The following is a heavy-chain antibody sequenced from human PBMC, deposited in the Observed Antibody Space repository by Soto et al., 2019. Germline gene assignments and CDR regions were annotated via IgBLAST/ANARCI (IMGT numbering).Heavy chain of an antibody. J-gene: IGHJ4*02. CDR3: ARLVGPIIGRIDN. V-gene: IGHV4-39*02. Sequence: SETLSLTCNVSGGSISTSRSYWAWIRQPPGKGLEWLANIFYSGSTYYNPSLASRVTVSVDTSKNDFSLKLRSVTAADTAVYYCARLVGPIIGRIDNWGQGTLVTVSS. D-gene: IGHD1-26*01. CDR1: GGSISTSRSY. CDR2: IFYSGST.